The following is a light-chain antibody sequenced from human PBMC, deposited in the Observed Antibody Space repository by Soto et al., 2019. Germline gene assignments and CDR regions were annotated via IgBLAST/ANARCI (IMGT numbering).Light chain of an antibody. CDR3: QSYDSSLRAYV. J-gene: IGLJ1*01. V-gene: IGLV1-40*01. CDR1: ISNLGADYD. CDR2: GNI. Sequence: QSVLTQPPSVSGAPGRRVTISCTGSISNLGADYDVHWYQLLPGTAPKLLIYGNINRPSGVPDRFSGSKSATSASLAITGLQAEDEADYYCQSYDSSLRAYVFGAGTKVTVL.